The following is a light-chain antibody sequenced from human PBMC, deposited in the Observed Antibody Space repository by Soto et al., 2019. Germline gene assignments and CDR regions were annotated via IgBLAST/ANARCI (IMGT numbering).Light chain of an antibody. J-gene: IGKJ5*01. CDR1: QSVSSD. CDR3: QQYGSATIT. CDR2: DAS. Sequence: ETVLTQFPATVSLSPGERATLSCRASQSVSSDLAWFQQKPGQAPRLLIYDASSRATGIPDRFSGSGSGTDFTLTISRLEPEDFAVYYCQQYGSATITFGQGTRLEIK. V-gene: IGKV3-20*01.